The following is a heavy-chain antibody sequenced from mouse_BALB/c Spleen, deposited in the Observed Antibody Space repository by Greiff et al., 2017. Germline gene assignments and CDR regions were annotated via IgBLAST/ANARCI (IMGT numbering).Heavy chain of an antibody. Sequence: VQLQQSGPGLVAPSQSLSITCTVSGFSLTGYGVNWVRQPPGKGLEWLGMIWGDGSTDYNSALKSRLSISKDNSKSQVFLKMNSLQTDDTARYYCARGDGYYDPWFAYWGQGTLVTVSA. CDR2: IWGDGST. J-gene: IGHJ3*01. V-gene: IGHV2-6-7*01. D-gene: IGHD2-3*01. CDR3: ARGDGYYDPWFAY. CDR1: GFSLTGYG.